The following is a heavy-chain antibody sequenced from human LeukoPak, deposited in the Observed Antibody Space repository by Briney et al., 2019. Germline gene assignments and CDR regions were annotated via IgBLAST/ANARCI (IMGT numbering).Heavy chain of an antibody. CDR1: GYTFTGYY. Sequence: ASVKVPCKASGYTFTGYYMHWVRQAPGQGLEWMGGIIPIFGTANYAQKFQGRVTITADESTSTAYMELSSLRSEDTAVYYCARDGLDVVGATYYYYMDVWGKGTTVTVSS. D-gene: IGHD1-26*01. CDR2: IIPIFGTA. J-gene: IGHJ6*03. CDR3: ARDGLDVVGATYYYYMDV. V-gene: IGHV1-69*13.